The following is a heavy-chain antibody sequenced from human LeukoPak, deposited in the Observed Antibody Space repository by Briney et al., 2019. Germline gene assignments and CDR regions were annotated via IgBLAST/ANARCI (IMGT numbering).Heavy chain of an antibody. D-gene: IGHD6-19*01. CDR1: GFTFSDHY. CDR3: ARGTYSSGWGY. CDR2: ISISGSTI. Sequence: GRSLTLSCAASGFTFSDHYMSWSRHAPGKGLEWVSYISISGSTINYAHSVTGRFTISTANATNSLYQQMNSRRAEDTAVSYCARGTYSSGWGYWGQGNRVPVS. J-gene: IGHJ4*02. V-gene: IGHV3-11*01.